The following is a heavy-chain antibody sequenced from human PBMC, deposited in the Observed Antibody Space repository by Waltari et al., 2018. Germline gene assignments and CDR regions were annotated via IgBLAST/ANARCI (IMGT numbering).Heavy chain of an antibody. V-gene: IGHV4-61*09. D-gene: IGHD5-12*01. J-gene: IGHJ4*02. CDR1: GGSISSGSYY. Sequence: QVQLQESGPGLVKPSQTLSLTCAVSGGSISSGSYYWSWIRQPAGKGLEWIGYIYTSGSTNYNPSLKSRVTISVDTSKNQFSLKLSSVTAADTAVYYCARDSDSGYDGALLYFDYWGQGTLVTVSS. CDR3: ARDSDSGYDGALLYFDY. CDR2: IYTSGST.